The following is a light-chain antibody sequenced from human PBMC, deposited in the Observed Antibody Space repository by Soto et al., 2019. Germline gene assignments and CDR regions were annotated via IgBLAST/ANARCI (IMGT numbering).Light chain of an antibody. J-gene: IGLJ3*02. V-gene: IGLV2-14*01. Sequence: QSVLPQPASVSGSPGQSSTISCTGTRRDGWAYYYVCWYQQNRGKVHKLLIYEVNYRPSGISRRFSGSKSGNTASLTISGLQAEDEADYYCASYVRGNTVLFGGGTQVTVL. CDR3: ASYVRGNTVL. CDR1: RRDGWAYYY. CDR2: EVN.